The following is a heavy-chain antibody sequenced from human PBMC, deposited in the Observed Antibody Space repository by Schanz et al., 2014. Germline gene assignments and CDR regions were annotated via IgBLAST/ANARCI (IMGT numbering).Heavy chain of an antibody. Sequence: QVQLRESGPGLVKPSETLSLTCTVSGVSISSHYWSWVRQAPGEGLEWIGYLFNSERAKYNPSLESRITMSVAPSKNQFSLMLGSVTAADTAVYYCARAAGPVDYWGQGTLVTVSS. CDR2: LFNSERA. D-gene: IGHD6-13*01. J-gene: IGHJ4*02. CDR1: GVSISSHY. CDR3: ARAAGPVDY. V-gene: IGHV4-59*11.